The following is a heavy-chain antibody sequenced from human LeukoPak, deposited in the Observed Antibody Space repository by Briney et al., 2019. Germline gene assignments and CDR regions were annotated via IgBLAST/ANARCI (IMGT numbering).Heavy chain of an antibody. CDR2: ISWNSGSI. V-gene: IGHV3-9*01. Sequence: PGGSLRLSCAASGFTFGDYAMHWVRQAPGKGLEWVSGISWNSGSIGYADSVKGRFTISRDNAKNSLYLQMNSLRAEDTAVYYCATYSSLNRREFQYWGQGTLLTVSS. J-gene: IGHJ1*01. CDR1: GFTFGDYA. D-gene: IGHD3-22*01. CDR3: ATYSSLNRREFQY.